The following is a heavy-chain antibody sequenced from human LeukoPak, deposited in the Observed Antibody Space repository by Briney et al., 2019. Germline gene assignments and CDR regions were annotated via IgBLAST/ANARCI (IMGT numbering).Heavy chain of an antibody. J-gene: IGHJ6*01. CDR3: TRDMWFGAAHGGIPG. Sequence: SETLSLTCAVSGGSISTSNWWSWVRQPPGKGLEWIGEIYHSGSTNYNPSLKSRVTISVDKYKHLFSLRLSSVTAADAAGDYCTRDMWFGAAHGGIPGWGGGGTVGVSS. CDR1: GGSISTSNW. CDR2: IYHSGST. D-gene: IGHD3-10*01. V-gene: IGHV4-4*02.